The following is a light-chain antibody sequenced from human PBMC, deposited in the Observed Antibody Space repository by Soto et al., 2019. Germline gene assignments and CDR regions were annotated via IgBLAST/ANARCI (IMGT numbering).Light chain of an antibody. CDR2: GAT. CDR1: QSVRSS. CDR3: QQHDNWPRT. V-gene: IGKV3D-15*01. Sequence: EIVMTQSPATLSVSPGEGATLSCRASQSVRSSLAWYQQKPGQAPRLLIYGATTRAPGIPARFSGSGSGTEFTLTISSLQYEDFAVYYCQQHDNWPRTFGQGTKVEIK. J-gene: IGKJ1*01.